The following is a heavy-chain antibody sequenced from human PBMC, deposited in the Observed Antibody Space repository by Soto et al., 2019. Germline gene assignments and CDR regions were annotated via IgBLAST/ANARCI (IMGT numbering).Heavy chain of an antibody. CDR2: IYYSGST. V-gene: IGHV4-59*01. Sequence: QVQLQESGPGLVKPSETLSLTCTVSGGSISSYYWSWIRQPPGKGLEWIGYIYYSGSTNYNPSLTSRVTRSVATSKNQFSLKLSSVTAADTAVYYCARDGYYYDSSGYSLGMDVWGQGTTVTVSS. CDR1: GGSISSYY. D-gene: IGHD3-22*01. CDR3: ARDGYYYDSSGYSLGMDV. J-gene: IGHJ6*02.